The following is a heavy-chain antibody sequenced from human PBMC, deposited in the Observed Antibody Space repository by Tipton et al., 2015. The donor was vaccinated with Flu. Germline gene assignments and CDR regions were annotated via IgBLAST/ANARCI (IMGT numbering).Heavy chain of an antibody. V-gene: IGHV4-34*01. CDR2: INHSGST. CDR3: ALGVWFDP. J-gene: IGHJ5*02. CDR1: GGSFSGYY. Sequence: LRLSCAVYGGSFSGYYWSWIRQPPGKGLEWIGEINHSGSTNYNPSLKSRVTISVDTSKNQFSLKLSSVTAAGTAVYYCALGVWFDPWGQGTLVTVSS.